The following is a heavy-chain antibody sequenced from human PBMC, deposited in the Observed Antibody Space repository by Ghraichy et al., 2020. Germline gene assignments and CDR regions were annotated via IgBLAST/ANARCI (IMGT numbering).Heavy chain of an antibody. D-gene: IGHD4-17*01. J-gene: IGHJ4*02. CDR3: ARCIDDGDYLTTFDY. CDR1: GGSISSYY. CDR2: IYYSGST. Sequence: SETLSLTCTVSGGSISSYYWSWIRQPPGKGLEWIGYIYYSGSTNYNPSLKSRVTISVDTSKNQFSLKLSSVTAADTAVYYCARCIDDGDYLTTFDYWGQGTLVTVSS. V-gene: IGHV4-59*01.